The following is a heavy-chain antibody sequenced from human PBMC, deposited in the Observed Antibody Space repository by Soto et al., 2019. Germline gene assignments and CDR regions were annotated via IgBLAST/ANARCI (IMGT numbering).Heavy chain of an antibody. J-gene: IGHJ6*02. V-gene: IGHV1-69*02. Sequence: QVQLVQSGAEVKKPGSSVKVSCKASGGTFSSYTISWVRQAPGQGLEWMGRIIPILGIANYAQKFQGRVTITEDKSTSTAYMELSSMRSEDTAVYYCATGIAAAGYYYYYGMDVWGQGTTVTVSS. CDR1: GGTFSSYT. CDR3: ATGIAAAGYYYYYGMDV. CDR2: IIPILGIA. D-gene: IGHD6-13*01.